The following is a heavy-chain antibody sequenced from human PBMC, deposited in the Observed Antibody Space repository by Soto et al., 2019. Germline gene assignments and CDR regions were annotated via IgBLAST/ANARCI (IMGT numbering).Heavy chain of an antibody. J-gene: IGHJ6*02. V-gene: IGHV1-2*04. CDR1: GYTFTGYY. CDR3: ARDPGLDYYGMDV. Sequence: ASVKVSCKASGYTFTGYYMHWVRQAPGQGLEWMGWINPNSGGTNYAQKFQGWVTMTRDTSISTAYMELSRLRSDDTAVYYCARDPGLDYYGMDVWGQGTTVTVSS. CDR2: INPNSGGT. D-gene: IGHD1-1*01.